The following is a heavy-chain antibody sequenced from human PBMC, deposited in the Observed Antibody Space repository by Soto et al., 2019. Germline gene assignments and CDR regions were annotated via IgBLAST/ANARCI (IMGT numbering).Heavy chain of an antibody. J-gene: IGHJ4*02. Sequence: GGSLRLSCTGSGFTFNSLSLHWVRQGPDKGLEWVAVVSFGGKVTYYADSVKGRFTVSRDNSKNTIYLQANSLRAEDTAVYYCAREPYGDSQYFDYWGQGTPVTVSS. V-gene: IGHV3-30*04. CDR2: VSFGGKVT. CDR3: AREPYGDSQYFDY. D-gene: IGHD2-21*02. CDR1: GFTFNSLS.